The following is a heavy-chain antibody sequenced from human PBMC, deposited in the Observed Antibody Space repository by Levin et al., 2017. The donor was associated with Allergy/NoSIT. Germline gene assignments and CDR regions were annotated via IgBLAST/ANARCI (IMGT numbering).Heavy chain of an antibody. Sequence: AGGSLRLSCAASGFAFGTFTMNWFRQAPGKGLEWVSSISSSSTYIYYADSVKGRFTVSRDNAKNSLYLQMNSLTAEDTAVYYCAKEGGTYYYYYGMDVWGQGTAVTVSS. CDR2: ISSSSTYI. CDR3: AKEGGTYYYYYGMDV. J-gene: IGHJ6*02. CDR1: GFAFGTFT. V-gene: IGHV3-21*01. D-gene: IGHD1-26*01.